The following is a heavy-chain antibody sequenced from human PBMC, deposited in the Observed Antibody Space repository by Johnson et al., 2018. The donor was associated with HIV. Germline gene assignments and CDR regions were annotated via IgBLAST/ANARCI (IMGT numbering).Heavy chain of an antibody. D-gene: IGHD3-22*01. V-gene: IGHV3-30*03. J-gene: IGHJ3*02. CDR1: GFTFTNAW. CDR2: ISYDGGNK. Sequence: QVQLVESGGGLVKPGGSLRLSCAASGFTFTNAWMSWLRQAPGKGLEWVAVISYDGGNKYYADSVKGRFTISRDNSKNTLYLQMNSLRAEDTAVYYCARDLHDSSGYYYEGDAFDIWGQGTMVTVSS. CDR3: ARDLHDSSGYYYEGDAFDI.